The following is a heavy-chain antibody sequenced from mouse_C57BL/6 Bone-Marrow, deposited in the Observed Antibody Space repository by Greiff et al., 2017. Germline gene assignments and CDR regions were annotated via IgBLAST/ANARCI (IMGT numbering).Heavy chain of an antibody. D-gene: IGHD1-1*01. CDR1: GYTFTNYW. CDR3: ARLCYGSSYEGDY. J-gene: IGHJ2*01. V-gene: IGHV1-64*01. Sequence: QVQLQQPGAELVKPGASVKLSCKASGYTFTNYWMHWVKQRPGQGLEWIGMMHPNGGSPDYNEKFKSEATLSVDKSSRTAYMELSSLTAEDSAVYYCARLCYGSSYEGDYWGQGTTLTVSS. CDR2: MHPNGGSP.